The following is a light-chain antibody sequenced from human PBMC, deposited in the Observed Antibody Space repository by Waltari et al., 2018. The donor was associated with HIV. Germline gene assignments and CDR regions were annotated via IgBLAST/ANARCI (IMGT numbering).Light chain of an antibody. CDR1: QSLLHSNGYNY. J-gene: IGKJ1*01. V-gene: IGKV2-28*01. CDR3: MQAIQRVT. CDR2: LGS. Sequence: IVMTQSPLSLPVTPGEPASISCRSSQSLLHSNGYNYLDWYLQKPGQSPQLLIYLGSNRASGVPDRFSGSGSGTDFTMKISRVEDEDVGVYYCMQAIQRVTFGQGTKVEIK.